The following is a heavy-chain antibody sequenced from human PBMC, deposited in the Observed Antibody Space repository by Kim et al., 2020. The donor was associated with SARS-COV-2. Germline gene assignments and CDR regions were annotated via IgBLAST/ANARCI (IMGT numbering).Heavy chain of an antibody. D-gene: IGHD3-9*01. CDR3: ASTGGPFDWLDYYYGMDV. Sequence: KSRVTISVDTSKNQFSLKLSSVTAADTAVYYCASTGGPFDWLDYYYGMDVWGQGTTVTVSS. J-gene: IGHJ6*02. V-gene: IGHV4-39*01.